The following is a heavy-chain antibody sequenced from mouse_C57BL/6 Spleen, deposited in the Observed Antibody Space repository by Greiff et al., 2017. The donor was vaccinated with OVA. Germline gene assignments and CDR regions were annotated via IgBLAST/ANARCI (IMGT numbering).Heavy chain of an antibody. D-gene: IGHD3-2*02. J-gene: IGHJ2*01. CDR1: GYTFTSYW. V-gene: IGHV1-69*01. CDR2: IDPSDSYT. CDR3: ARGTAQAPFDY. Sequence: QVQLKQPGAELVMPGASVKLSCKASGYTFTSYWMHWVKQRPGQGLEWIGEIDPSDSYTNYNQKFKGKSTLTVDKSSSTAYMQLSSLTSEDSAVYYCARGTAQAPFDYWGQGTTLTVSS.